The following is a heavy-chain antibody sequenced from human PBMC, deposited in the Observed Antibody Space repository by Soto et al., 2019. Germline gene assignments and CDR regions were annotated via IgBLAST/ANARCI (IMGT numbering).Heavy chain of an antibody. CDR2: ISGSGGST. J-gene: IGHJ5*02. Sequence: GGSLRLSCAASGFTFSSYAMSWVRQAPGKGLEWVSAISGSGGSTYYADSVKGRFTTSRDNSKNTLYLQMNSLRAEDTAVYYCATTYSSSWVNWFDPWGQGTLVTVSS. CDR3: ATTYSSSWVNWFDP. D-gene: IGHD6-13*01. CDR1: GFTFSSYA. V-gene: IGHV3-23*01.